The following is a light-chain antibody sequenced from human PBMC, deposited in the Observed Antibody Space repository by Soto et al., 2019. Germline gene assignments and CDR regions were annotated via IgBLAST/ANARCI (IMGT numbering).Light chain of an antibody. CDR1: QSISTW. CDR3: QQYLNRWT. V-gene: IGKV1-5*03. J-gene: IGKJ1*01. Sequence: DIQMTQSPSTLSASVGDRVTITCRASQSISTWLAWYQQKPGKAPKLLIYKASSLEGGGPSRFSGSGSETEFTLTISSLQPDDFATYYCQQYLNRWTFGQGTKVEIK. CDR2: KAS.